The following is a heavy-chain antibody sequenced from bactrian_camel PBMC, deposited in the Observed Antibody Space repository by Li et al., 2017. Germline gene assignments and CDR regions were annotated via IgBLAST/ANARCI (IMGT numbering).Heavy chain of an antibody. CDR1: GFTFDDSE. CDR3: APVVSNF. CDR2: INKDGST. Sequence: HVQLVESGGGSVQVGETLRLSCTASGFTFDDSEMGWYRQAPGKERELVSYINKDGSTYYTDSVMGRFTISRDNAKLAVYLQMNSLKPEDTAMYYCAPVVSNFWGQGTQVTVS. D-gene: IGHD2*01. V-gene: IGHV3S60*01. J-gene: IGHJ4*01.